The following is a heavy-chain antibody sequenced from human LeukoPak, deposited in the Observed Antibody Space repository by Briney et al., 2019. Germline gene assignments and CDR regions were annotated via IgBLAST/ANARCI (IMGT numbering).Heavy chain of an antibody. CDR1: NGSIGYYY. Sequence: SDTLSLTCAVSNGSIGYYYWSWLRQPPGKGLEWIGYIYHTGGTNYNPSLKSRLTISLDMSRNQLSLRLTSVTAADTAVYYCARGGSSQGSTPKQYFYYMNVWGRGTTVSVSS. V-gene: IGHV4-59*07. CDR3: ARGGSSQGSTPKQYFYYMNV. J-gene: IGHJ6*03. D-gene: IGHD6-13*01. CDR2: IYHTGGT.